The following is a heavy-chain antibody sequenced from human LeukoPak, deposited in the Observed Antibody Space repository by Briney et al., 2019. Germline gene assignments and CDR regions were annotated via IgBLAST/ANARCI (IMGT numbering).Heavy chain of an antibody. CDR2: IYSGANT. V-gene: IGHV3-53*01. D-gene: IGHD6-13*01. Sequence: PGGSLRLSCAASGLTVSGNYMSWVRQAPGKGLEWVSVIYSGANTYYADSVKGRFTISRDNSKNTLYLQMNSLRAEDTAVYYCAKTRPLDSSSWSHGDYWGQGTLVTVSS. CDR3: AKTRPLDSSSWSHGDY. CDR1: GLTVSGNY. J-gene: IGHJ4*02.